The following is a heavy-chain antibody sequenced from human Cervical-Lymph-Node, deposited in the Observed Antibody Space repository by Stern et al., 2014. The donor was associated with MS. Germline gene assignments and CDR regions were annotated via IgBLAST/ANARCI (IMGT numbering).Heavy chain of an antibody. Sequence: VHLVESGGGVVQPGRSLRLSCAASGFTFSYHAMHWVRQAPGKGLEWVAVISYDGSDKNDADSVKGRFTISRDNSRNTLYLQMNSLRVDDTAVYYCARGGAVXTSDYYFDYWGQGILVTVSS. D-gene: IGHD3-10*01. V-gene: IGHV3-30*01. CDR3: ARGGAVXTSDYYFDY. J-gene: IGHJ4*02. CDR2: ISYDGSDK. CDR1: GFTFSYHA.